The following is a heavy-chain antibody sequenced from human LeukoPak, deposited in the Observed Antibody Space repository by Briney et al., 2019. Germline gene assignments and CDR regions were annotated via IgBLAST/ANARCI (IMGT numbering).Heavy chain of an antibody. D-gene: IGHD3-10*01. Sequence: PGGSLRLSCAASGFTFSSYAMSWVRQAPGKGLEWVSGISGSGGSTYYADSVKGRFTISRDKSKNTLYLQMNSLRAEDTAVYYCAREMKIWLGAFDIWGQGTMVTVSS. V-gene: IGHV3-23*01. CDR2: ISGSGGST. CDR1: GFTFSSYA. J-gene: IGHJ3*02. CDR3: AREMKIWLGAFDI.